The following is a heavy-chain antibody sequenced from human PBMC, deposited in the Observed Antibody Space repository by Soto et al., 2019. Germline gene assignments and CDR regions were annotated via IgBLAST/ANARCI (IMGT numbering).Heavy chain of an antibody. J-gene: IGHJ1*01. CDR3: ATVESCGGDCYYFQH. V-gene: IGHV1-46*02. D-gene: IGHD2-21*01. Sequence: QVQLLQSGPEVKKSGASVKLSCTASGYTAKTHYLQWVREATGQGLQWLGLINRSGRGARYAQKFQGRVALNMDTSTRTVFLERNSLRSEDTAVYYCATVESCGGDCYYFQHWGPGTVLTGSS. CDR2: INRSGRGA. CDR1: GYTAKTHY.